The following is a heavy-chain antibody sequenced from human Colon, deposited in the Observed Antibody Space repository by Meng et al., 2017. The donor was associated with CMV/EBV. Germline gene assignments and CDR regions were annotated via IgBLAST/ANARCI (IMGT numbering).Heavy chain of an antibody. D-gene: IGHD1-1*01. CDR1: NGSISSTTYY. Sequence: SETLSLTCNVSNGSISSTTYYWTWMHQHPGKGLEWVGYIYYSGTAYHNPSLKSRLTISLDTSKNLCSMKLNSVTAADTAVYYCARHRDHHYPNFSFDLWGPGILVTVSS. V-gene: IGHV4-31*03. CDR3: ARHRDHHYPNFSFDL. CDR2: IYYSGTA. J-gene: IGHJ4*02.